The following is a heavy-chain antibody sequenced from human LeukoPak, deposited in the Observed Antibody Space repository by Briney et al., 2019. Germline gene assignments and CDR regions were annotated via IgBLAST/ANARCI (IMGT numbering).Heavy chain of an antibody. CDR1: GGSISSYY. Sequence: SETLSLTCTVSGGSISSYYWSWVRQPPGKGLEWIGYVHYSGSTKYNPSLKSRVTISVDTSKNQFSLKLSSVTAADAAVYYCARGRTGSYFAADYWGQGTLVTVSS. CDR3: ARGRTGSYFAADY. D-gene: IGHD1-26*01. J-gene: IGHJ4*02. V-gene: IGHV4-59*01. CDR2: VHYSGST.